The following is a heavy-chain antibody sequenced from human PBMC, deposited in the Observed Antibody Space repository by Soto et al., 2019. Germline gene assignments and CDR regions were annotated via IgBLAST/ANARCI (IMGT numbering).Heavy chain of an antibody. D-gene: IGHD6-6*01. CDR1: SDSMNSGGYY. V-gene: IGHV4-31*03. Sequence: QLQLQESGPGLVKPSQTLSLTCSVSSDSMNSGGYYWSWIRQHPGKGLEWIGYIYSNGDTYYNPSLKSRVTISVDTSKNQFSLNLTSVTAAATAVYYCASRGGSSSGYYYYALDVWGQGTTVTVSS. CDR3: ASRGGSSSGYYYYALDV. CDR2: IYSNGDT. J-gene: IGHJ6*01.